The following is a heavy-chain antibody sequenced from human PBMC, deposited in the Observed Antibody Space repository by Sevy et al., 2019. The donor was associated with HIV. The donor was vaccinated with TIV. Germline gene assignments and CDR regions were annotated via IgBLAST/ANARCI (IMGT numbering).Heavy chain of an antibody. D-gene: IGHD2-8*01. J-gene: IGHJ6*02. CDR2: ISWNSGSI. Sequence: GGSLRLSCAASGFTFDDYAMHWVRQAPGKGLEWVSGISWNSGSIGYADSVKGRFTISRDNAKNSLYLQMNSLRAEDTALYYCAKDRGPCTNGVCDYYYYGMDVWGQGTTVTVSS. CDR1: GFTFDDYA. V-gene: IGHV3-9*01. CDR3: AKDRGPCTNGVCDYYYYGMDV.